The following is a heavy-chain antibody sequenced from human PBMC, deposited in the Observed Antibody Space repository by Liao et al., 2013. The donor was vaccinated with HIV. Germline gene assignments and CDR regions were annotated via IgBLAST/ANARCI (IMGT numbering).Heavy chain of an antibody. Sequence: QVQLQESGPGLVKPSETLSLTCTVSGGSISSYYWSWIRQPAGKGLEWIGRMHTSGSTNYNPSLKSRVTISVDTSKNQFSLKLSSVTAADTAVYYCARERWLLKVFDYWGQGTLVTVSS. J-gene: IGHJ4*02. CDR3: ARERWLLKVFDY. CDR2: MHTSGST. CDR1: GGSISSYY. D-gene: IGHD3-22*01. V-gene: IGHV4-4*07.